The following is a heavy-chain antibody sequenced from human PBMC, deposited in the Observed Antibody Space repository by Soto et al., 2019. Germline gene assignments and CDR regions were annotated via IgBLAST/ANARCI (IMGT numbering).Heavy chain of an antibody. D-gene: IGHD3-22*01. J-gene: IGHJ5*02. CDR1: GGSISSSSYY. Sequence: PSETLSLTCTLSGGSISSSSYYWGWIRQPPGKGLEWIGSVYHSGSNYNNPSLRSRVTISVDKSQKQFSLKLSSVTAADTAVYYCARHAYYYNSSGYSQLNWLDPWGQGTLVTVSS. V-gene: IGHV4-39*01. CDR3: ARHAYYYNSSGYSQLNWLDP. CDR2: VYHSGSN.